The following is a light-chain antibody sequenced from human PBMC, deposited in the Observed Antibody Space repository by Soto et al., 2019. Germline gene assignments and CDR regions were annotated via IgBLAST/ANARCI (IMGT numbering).Light chain of an antibody. J-gene: IGKJ1*01. V-gene: IGKV1-39*01. CDR2: DAS. CDR1: QNIDSY. Sequence: DIQMTQSPCSLSASVWDRVTITCRASQNIDSYLDWYQQRPGKAPKLLIHDASSLQSGVPSRFSGSGSGTDFALTINSLQPEDFATIYCQQTYSTPWTFGQGTKVDIK. CDR3: QQTYSTPWT.